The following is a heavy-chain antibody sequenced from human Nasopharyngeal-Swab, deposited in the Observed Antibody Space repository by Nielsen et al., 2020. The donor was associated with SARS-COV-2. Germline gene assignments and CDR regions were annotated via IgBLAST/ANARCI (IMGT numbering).Heavy chain of an antibody. CDR3: AKDRRSVGQLLTDY. J-gene: IGHJ4*02. V-gene: IGHV4-59*01. Sequence: WIRQPAGKGLEWIGYIYYSGSTNYNPSLKSRVTISVDTSKNQFSLKLSSVTAADTAVYYCAKDRRSVGQLLTDYWGQGTLVTVSS. D-gene: IGHD2-2*01. CDR2: IYYSGST.